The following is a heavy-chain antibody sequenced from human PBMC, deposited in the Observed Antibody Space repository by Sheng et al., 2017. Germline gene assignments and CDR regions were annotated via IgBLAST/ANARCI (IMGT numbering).Heavy chain of an antibody. D-gene: IGHD3-10*01. J-gene: IGHJ6*02. CDR3: AAGHSGTTWYYYGMDV. CDR2: ISSDASNK. CDR1: GFTFSSYG. V-gene: IGHV3-30*03. Sequence: QVQLVESGGGVVQPGRSLRLSCAASGFTFSSYGMHWVRQSPGEGLEWVAVISSDASNKYYADSVKGRFTISRDNSKNTLYLQMNSLRAEDTAVYYCAAGHSGTTWYYYGMDVWGQGTTVTVSS.